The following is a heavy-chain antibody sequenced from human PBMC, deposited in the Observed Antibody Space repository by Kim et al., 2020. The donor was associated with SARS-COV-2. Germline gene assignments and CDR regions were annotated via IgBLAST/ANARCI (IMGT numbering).Heavy chain of an antibody. V-gene: IGHV3-30*04. Sequence: GGSLRLSCAASGFTFSSYAMHWVRQAPGKGLEWVAVISYDGSNKYYADSVKGRFTISRDNSKNTLYLQMNSLRAEDTAVYYCARDLGYFDYWGQGTLVTVSS. CDR3: ARDLGYFDY. J-gene: IGHJ4*02. D-gene: IGHD7-27*01. CDR2: ISYDGSNK. CDR1: GFTFSSYA.